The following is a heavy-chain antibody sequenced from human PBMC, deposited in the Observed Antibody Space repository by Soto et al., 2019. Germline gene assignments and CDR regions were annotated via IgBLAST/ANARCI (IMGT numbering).Heavy chain of an antibody. CDR1: GYTLTELS. J-gene: IGHJ6*02. V-gene: IGHV1-24*01. Sequence: ASVKVSCKVSGYTLTELSMHWVRQAPGKGLEWMGGFDPEDGETIYAQKFQGRVTMTGDTSTDTAYMELSSLRSEDTAVYYCATSSATYYYYYGMDVWGQGTTVTVSS. D-gene: IGHD1-26*01. CDR2: FDPEDGET. CDR3: ATSSATYYYYYGMDV.